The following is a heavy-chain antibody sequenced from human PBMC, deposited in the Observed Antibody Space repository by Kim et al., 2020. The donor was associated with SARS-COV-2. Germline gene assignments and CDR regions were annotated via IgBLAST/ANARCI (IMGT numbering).Heavy chain of an antibody. CDR3: AKRAVAANNWASADY. V-gene: IGHV3-30*18. Sequence: GGSLRLSCAASGFTFTSCGMHWVRQAPGKGLEWVAVISYDGNHKYYADSVKGRFTISRDNSKNTLYLQMDSLRAEDTAVYYCAKRAVAANNWASADYWGQGTLVTVSS. J-gene: IGHJ4*02. D-gene: IGHD2-15*01. CDR1: GFTFTSCG. CDR2: ISYDGNHK.